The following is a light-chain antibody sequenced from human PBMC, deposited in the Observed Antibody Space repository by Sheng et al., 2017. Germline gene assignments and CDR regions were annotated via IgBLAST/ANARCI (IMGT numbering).Light chain of an antibody. CDR3: YSRDSSGNRRV. J-gene: IGLJ3*02. CDR2: RQN. CDR1: NLKSDY. Sequence: SSELTQDPAVSVTLGQTVRISCRGDNLKSDYATWFQHKPGQAPIVVVWRQNIRPSGIPDRFSGSTSGNSASLTITGAQAEDEADYYCYSRDSSGNRRVFGRGTKLTVL. V-gene: IGLV3-19*01.